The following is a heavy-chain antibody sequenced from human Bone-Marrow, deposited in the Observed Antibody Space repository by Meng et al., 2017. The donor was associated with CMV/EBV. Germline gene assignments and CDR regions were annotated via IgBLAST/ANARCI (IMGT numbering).Heavy chain of an antibody. Sequence: GGSLRLSCAVAGVTFDNYGMHWVRQTPGKGLEGVAFIRHDGTNKYYGDAVKGRFTISRDNSKNTVYLQMNSLRPEETAIYYCAKDLLLFGGANAYFDYWGQGTLVTVSS. CDR1: GVTFDNYG. D-gene: IGHD3-16*01. J-gene: IGHJ4*02. CDR2: IRHDGTNK. V-gene: IGHV3-30*02. CDR3: AKDLLLFGGANAYFDY.